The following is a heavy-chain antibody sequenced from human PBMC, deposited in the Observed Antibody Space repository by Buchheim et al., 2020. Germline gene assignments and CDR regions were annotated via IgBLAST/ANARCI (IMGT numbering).Heavy chain of an antibody. D-gene: IGHD3-3*01. V-gene: IGHV1-2*04. CDR3: ARGSPLHYDFWSDYPPTDY. CDR2: INPNNGDT. J-gene: IGHJ4*02. CDR1: GYTFTTYS. Sequence: QVQLVQSGAEVKKPGASLQVSRQASGYTFTTYSIHWVRQAPGQGLEWMGRINPNNGDTKYALKFQDSVTMTRDTSNNTVYMEFTSLKSDDTAVYYCARGSPLHYDFWSDYPPTDYWGQGTL.